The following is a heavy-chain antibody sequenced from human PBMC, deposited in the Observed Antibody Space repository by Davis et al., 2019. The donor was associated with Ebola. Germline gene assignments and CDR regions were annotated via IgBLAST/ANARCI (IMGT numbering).Heavy chain of an antibody. CDR1: GFTFSSYS. CDR3: ARGVRHQWLHLDY. Sequence: PGGSLRLSCAASGFTFSSYSMNWVRQAPGQGLEWVSSISSSSSYIYYADSVKGRFTISRDNAKNSLYLQMNSLRAEDTAVYYCARGVRHQWLHLDYWGQGTLVTVSS. V-gene: IGHV3-21*01. D-gene: IGHD2-8*01. J-gene: IGHJ4*02. CDR2: ISSSSSYI.